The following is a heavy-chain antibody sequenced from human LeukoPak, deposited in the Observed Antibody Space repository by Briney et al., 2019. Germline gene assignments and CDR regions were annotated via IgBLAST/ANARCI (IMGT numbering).Heavy chain of an antibody. J-gene: IGHJ4*02. CDR3: AKVLAVAGYEADY. V-gene: IGHV3-23*01. CDR2: ISDRGEDT. CDR1: EFTFRNYA. Sequence: GGSLRLSCAASEFTFRNYAMSWVRQAPGGGLEWVSSISDRGEDTSYADSVKGRFTISRDNSKNTLYLQMNSLRAEDSAVYYCAKVLAVAGYEADYWGQGTLVTVSS. D-gene: IGHD6-19*01.